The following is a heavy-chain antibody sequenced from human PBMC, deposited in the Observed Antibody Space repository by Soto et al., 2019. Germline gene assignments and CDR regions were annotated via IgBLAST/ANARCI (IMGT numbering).Heavy chain of an antibody. V-gene: IGHV3-23*01. J-gene: IGHJ4*02. CDR2: ISGSGGST. D-gene: IGHD3-22*01. CDR3: AKWSRYYYDSSGVFDY. CDR1: GFTFSSYA. Sequence: EVQLLESGGGLVQPGGSLRLSCAASGFTFSSYAMSWVRQAPGKGLEWVSAISGSGGSTYYADSVKGRFTISRDNSKNTLYLQMNSLRDEDTAVYYCAKWSRYYYDSSGVFDYWGQGTLVTVSS.